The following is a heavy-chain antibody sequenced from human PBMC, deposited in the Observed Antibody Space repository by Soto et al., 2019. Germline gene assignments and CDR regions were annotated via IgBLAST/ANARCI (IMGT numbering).Heavy chain of an antibody. CDR1: GGSVGSGSYY. V-gene: IGHV4-61*01. CDR2: IYYSGST. D-gene: IGHD3-22*01. J-gene: IGHJ6*02. CDR3: ARELKDSKYGSYFYGMDV. Sequence: PSQTLSLTCTVSGGSVGSGSYYWSWIRQPPGKGLEWIGYIYYSGSTNYNPSLKSRVTISVDTSNNQFSLKLSSVTAADTAVYFCARELKDSKYGSYFYGMDVWGQGTTVTVSS.